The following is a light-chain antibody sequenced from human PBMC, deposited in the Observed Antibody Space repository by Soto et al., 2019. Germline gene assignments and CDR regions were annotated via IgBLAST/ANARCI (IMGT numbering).Light chain of an antibody. CDR1: QSISGW. CDR2: DAS. Sequence: DIQMTQSPSTLSASVGDRVTITCRASQSISGWLAWYQRKPGKAPKLLIYDASSLESGVSSRFGGSGSGTEFTLTISSLQPDDFATYYCQQYITYSTFGQGTKVEIK. CDR3: QQYITYST. V-gene: IGKV1-5*01. J-gene: IGKJ1*01.